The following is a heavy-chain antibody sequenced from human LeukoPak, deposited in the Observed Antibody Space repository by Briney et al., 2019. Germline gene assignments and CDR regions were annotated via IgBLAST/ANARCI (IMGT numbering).Heavy chain of an antibody. V-gene: IGHV3-23*01. J-gene: IGHJ4*02. D-gene: IGHD6-13*01. CDR3: AKDGVGEQQLVVDY. Sequence: GGSLRLSCAASGFTFSSYAMSWVRQAPGKGLEWVSAISGSGGSTYYADSMEGRFTISRDNSKNTLYLQMNSLRAEDTAVYYCAKDGVGEQQLVVDYWGQGTLVTVSS. CDR2: ISGSGGST. CDR1: GFTFSSYA.